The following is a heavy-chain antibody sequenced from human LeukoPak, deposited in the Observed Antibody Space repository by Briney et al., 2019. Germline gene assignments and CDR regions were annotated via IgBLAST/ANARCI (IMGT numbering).Heavy chain of an antibody. V-gene: IGHV3-30*18. J-gene: IGHJ2*01. CDR2: ISYDGSNK. Sequence: GGSLRLSCAASGFTFSSYGMHWVRQAPGKGLEWVAVISYDGSNKYYADSVKGRFTISRDNSKNTLYLQMNSLRAEDTAVYYCAKTTNYDLWGRGTLVTVSS. CDR1: GFTFSSYG. CDR3: AKTTNYDL. D-gene: IGHD4-17*01.